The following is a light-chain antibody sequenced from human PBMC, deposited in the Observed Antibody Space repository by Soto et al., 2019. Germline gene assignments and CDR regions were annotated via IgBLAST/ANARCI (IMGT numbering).Light chain of an antibody. CDR1: SSDVAFYNY. Sequence: QSVLTQPASVSGSPGQSITISCTGTSSDVAFYNYVSWYQQHPGKAPKLMIYEVTNRPSGVSNRFSGSKSGNTASLTISGLQAEDEADYYCSSYTTSSTYVFGTGTKLTVL. J-gene: IGLJ1*01. CDR2: EVT. CDR3: SSYTTSSTYV. V-gene: IGLV2-14*01.